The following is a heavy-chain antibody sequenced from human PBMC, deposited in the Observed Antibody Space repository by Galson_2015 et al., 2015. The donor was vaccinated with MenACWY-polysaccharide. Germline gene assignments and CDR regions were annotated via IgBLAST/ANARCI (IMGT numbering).Heavy chain of an antibody. CDR1: GGSVTSDTSY. J-gene: IGHJ5*02. CDR2: MSYSGRG. Sequence: SETLSLTCTVSGGSVTSDTSYWSWLRQPPGKGLEWIGYMSYSGRGNSNPSLRSRVTVLIDTSKNQFSLRLTSVTAADTAMYYCAREPTYSGSFGWSDPWGQGTLVTVSS. V-gene: IGHV4-61*01. D-gene: IGHD1-26*01. CDR3: AREPTYSGSFGWSDP.